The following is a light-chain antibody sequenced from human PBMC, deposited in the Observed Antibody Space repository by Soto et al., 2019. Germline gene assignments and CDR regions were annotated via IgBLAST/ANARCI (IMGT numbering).Light chain of an antibody. CDR3: CSYAGSSPVV. V-gene: IGLV2-23*01. CDR2: EGS. Sequence: QSALTQPASVSGSPGQSITISCTGTRSDVGSYNLVSWYQQHPGKAPKLMIYEGSKRPSGVSNRFSGSKSGNTASLTISVLQAEDEADYYCCSYAGSSPVVFGGGTKVTVL. J-gene: IGLJ2*01. CDR1: RSDVGSYNL.